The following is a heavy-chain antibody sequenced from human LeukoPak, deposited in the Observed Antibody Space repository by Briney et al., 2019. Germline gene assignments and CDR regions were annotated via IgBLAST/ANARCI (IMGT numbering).Heavy chain of an antibody. J-gene: IGHJ6*03. Sequence: PGGSLRLSCAASGFTFSSYGMHWVRQAPGKGPEWVAVISYDGSNKYYADSVKGRFTISRDNSKNTLYLQMNSLRAEDTAVYYCARTYNWNYEGYMDVWGKGTTVTVSS. V-gene: IGHV3-30*19. D-gene: IGHD1-7*01. CDR1: GFTFSSYG. CDR3: ARTYNWNYEGYMDV. CDR2: ISYDGSNK.